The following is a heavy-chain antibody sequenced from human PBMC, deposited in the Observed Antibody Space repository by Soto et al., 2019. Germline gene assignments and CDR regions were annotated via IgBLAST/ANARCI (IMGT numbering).Heavy chain of an antibody. CDR2: ITVGNGNS. J-gene: IGHJ6*02. CDR3: ARDGKYASGWYNKTTYALDV. CDR1: GYTFFTYA. D-gene: IGHD6-19*01. Sequence: ASVKITCRASGYTFFTYAMICVGQPPGQRLDRVGWITVGNGNSRYSENLRGRVAFTRDTSASTAYMELSSLRSEDTSVYYCARDGKYASGWYNKTTYALDVWGQGTTVTVSS. V-gene: IGHV1-3*01.